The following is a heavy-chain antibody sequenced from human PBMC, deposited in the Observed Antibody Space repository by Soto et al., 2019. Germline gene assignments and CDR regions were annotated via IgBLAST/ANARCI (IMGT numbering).Heavy chain of an antibody. Sequence: QPGGSLRLSCAASGFTFSSYAMSWVRQAPGKGLEWVSAISGSGGSTYYADSVKGRFTISRDNSKNTLYLQMNSLRAEDTAVYYCAKFSYYYDSSGYYPDAFDIWGQGTMVTVSS. J-gene: IGHJ3*02. D-gene: IGHD3-22*01. CDR3: AKFSYYYDSSGYYPDAFDI. CDR1: GFTFSSYA. V-gene: IGHV3-23*01. CDR2: ISGSGGST.